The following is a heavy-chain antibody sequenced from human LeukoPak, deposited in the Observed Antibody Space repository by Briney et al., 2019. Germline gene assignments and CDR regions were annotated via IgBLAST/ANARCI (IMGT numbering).Heavy chain of an antibody. V-gene: IGHV4-39*01. D-gene: IGHD3-10*01. J-gene: IGHJ4*02. Sequence: SETLSLTCTVSGGSISSSSYYWGWIRQPPGKGLEWIGSIYDSGSTYYNPSLNSRVTISVDTSKNQFSLKLKSVTAADTAVYYCGLTPFWFGELFDRPDNWGQGTLVTVAP. CDR3: GLTPFWFGELFDRPDN. CDR1: GGSISSSSYY. CDR2: IYDSGST.